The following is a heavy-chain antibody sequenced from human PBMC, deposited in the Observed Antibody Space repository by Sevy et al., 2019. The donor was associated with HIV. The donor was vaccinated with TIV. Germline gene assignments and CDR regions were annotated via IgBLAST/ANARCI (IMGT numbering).Heavy chain of an antibody. V-gene: IGHV3-33*01. CDR3: ASNEDCSGGSCYSTEFYYYMDV. CDR2: IWYDGSNK. J-gene: IGHJ6*03. CDR1: GFTFSSYG. Sequence: GGSLRLSCAASGFTFSSYGMHWVRQAPGKGLEWVAVIWYDGSNKYYADSVKGRFTISRDNSKNMLYLQMNSLRAEVTAVYYCASNEDCSGGSCYSTEFYYYMDVWGKATTVTVSS. D-gene: IGHD2-15*01.